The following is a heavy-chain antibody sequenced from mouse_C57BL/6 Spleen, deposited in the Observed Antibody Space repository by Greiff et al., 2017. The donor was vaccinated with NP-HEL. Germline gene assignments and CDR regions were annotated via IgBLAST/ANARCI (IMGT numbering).Heavy chain of an antibody. CDR3: ARRKWAMDY. CDR1: GYTFTSYW. V-gene: IGHV1-69*01. D-gene: IGHD1-3*01. Sequence: VQLQQSGAELVMPGASVKLSCKASGYTFTSYWMHWVKQRPGQGLEWIGEIDPSDSYTNYNQKFKGKSTLTVDKSSSTAYMQLSSLTSEDSAVYYCARRKWAMDYWGQGTSVTVSS. CDR2: IDPSDSYT. J-gene: IGHJ4*01.